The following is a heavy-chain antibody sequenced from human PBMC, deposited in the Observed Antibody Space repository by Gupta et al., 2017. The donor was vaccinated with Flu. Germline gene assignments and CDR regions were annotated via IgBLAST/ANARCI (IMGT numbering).Heavy chain of an antibody. CDR3: ARGGIAARPGFDY. CDR1: GYTFNNYD. D-gene: IGHD6-6*01. V-gene: IGHV1-18*01. CDR2: ISTYNGNT. Sequence: QVQLVQSGAEVKKPGASVKVSCKASGYTFNNYDISWVRQAPGQGLEWMGWISTYNGNTNYAQKLQGRVTMTTDTSTRTAYLELRSLRSDDTAVYFCARGGIAARPGFDYWGEGTLVAVSS. J-gene: IGHJ4*02.